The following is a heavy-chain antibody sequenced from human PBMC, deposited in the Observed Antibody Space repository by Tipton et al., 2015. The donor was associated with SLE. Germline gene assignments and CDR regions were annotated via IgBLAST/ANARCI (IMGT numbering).Heavy chain of an antibody. Sequence: TLSLTCAVYRGSFSGYYWSWIRRPPGKGLEWIGETTHSGKTNYNPSLKSRVTISADTSKNQFSLKLTSVTVADTAVYYCTRGSRGDDANPFDPWGQGTLVTVSS. CDR2: TTHSGKT. CDR3: TRGSRGDDANPFDP. D-gene: IGHD4/OR15-4a*01. J-gene: IGHJ5*02. CDR1: RGSFSGYY. V-gene: IGHV4-34*01.